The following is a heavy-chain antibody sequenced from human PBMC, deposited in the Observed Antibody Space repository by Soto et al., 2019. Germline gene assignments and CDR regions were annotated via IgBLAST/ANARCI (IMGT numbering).Heavy chain of an antibody. CDR1: GFTFSSYA. Sequence: PGGSLRLSCAASGFTFSSYAMSWVRQAPGKGLEWVSAISGSGGSTYYADSVKGRFTISRDNSKNTLYLQMNSLRAEDTAVYYCAATGYCSGGSCSIMDVWGQGTTVTVSS. D-gene: IGHD2-15*01. V-gene: IGHV3-23*01. CDR2: ISGSGGST. J-gene: IGHJ6*02. CDR3: AATGYCSGGSCSIMDV.